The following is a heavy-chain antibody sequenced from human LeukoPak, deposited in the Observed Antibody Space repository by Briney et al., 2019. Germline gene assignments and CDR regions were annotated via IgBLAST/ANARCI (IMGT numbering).Heavy chain of an antibody. CDR2: ISAYNGNT. CDR3: ASPGEKDYYFDY. CDR1: GYTFTSYG. D-gene: IGHD3-16*01. J-gene: IGHJ4*02. V-gene: IGHV1-18*01. Sequence: ASVKVSCKASGYTFTSYGISWVRQAPGQRLEWMGWISAYNGNTNYAQKLQGRVTMTTDTSTSTAYMELRSLRSDDTAVYYCASPGEKDYYFDYWGQGTLVTVSS.